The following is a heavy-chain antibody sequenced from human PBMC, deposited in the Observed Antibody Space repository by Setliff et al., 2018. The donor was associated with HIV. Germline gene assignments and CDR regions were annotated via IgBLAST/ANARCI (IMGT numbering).Heavy chain of an antibody. CDR1: GGSISSSSYY. J-gene: IGHJ4*02. D-gene: IGHD6-13*01. Sequence: ETLSLTCTVSGGSISSSSYYWGWIRQPPGKGLEWIGSIYYSGSTYYNPSLKSRVTISVDTSKNQFSLKLSSVTAADTAVYYCARQFGSSSPFDYWGQGTLVTVSS. V-gene: IGHV4-39*01. CDR3: ARQFGSSSPFDY. CDR2: IYYSGST.